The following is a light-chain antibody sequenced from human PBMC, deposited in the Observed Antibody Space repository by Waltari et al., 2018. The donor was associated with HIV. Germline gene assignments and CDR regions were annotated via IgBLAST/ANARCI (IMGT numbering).Light chain of an antibody. CDR2: DVT. CDR3: CSYVGSQNLL. J-gene: IGLJ3*02. CDR1: SSAVGYYNL. V-gene: IGLV2-23*02. Sequence: SALTQPASVSASPGQSITISCTGTSSAVGYYNLVSWYQQYPTKAPQLIIYDVTKRPSGVSNRFSGSKSGNTASLTISGLQPDDEADYFCCSYVGSQNLLFGGGTKLTVL.